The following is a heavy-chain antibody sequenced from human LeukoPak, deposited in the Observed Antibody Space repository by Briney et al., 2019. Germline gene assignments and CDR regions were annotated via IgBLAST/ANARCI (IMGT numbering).Heavy chain of an antibody. D-gene: IGHD3-9*01. CDR2: FYPEDGET. J-gene: IGHJ4*02. CDR3: ATAGPVRYFDWLLDY. Sequence: ASVTVSCKVSGYTLTELSMHWVRQAPGKGLEWMGGFYPEDGETIYEQQFQGRVTITEDTSTDTAYMELSSVRAEDTAVYYCATAGPVRYFDWLLDYWGQGTLVTVSS. V-gene: IGHV1-24*01. CDR1: GYTLTELS.